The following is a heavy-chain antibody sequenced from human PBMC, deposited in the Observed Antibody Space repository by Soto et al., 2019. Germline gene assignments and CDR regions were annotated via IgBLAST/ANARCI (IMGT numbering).Heavy chain of an antibody. D-gene: IGHD4-17*01. CDR2: ITSSSSDI. V-gene: IGHV3-21*01. CDR1: GFTFSDYT. Sequence: PVGSLRLSCAASGFTFSDYTMSWVRQAPGKGLEWVSSITSSSSDIYDADSVKGRFTISRDNAKNSLYLQMNSLGAEDTAVYYCAREAHWGVTTLFDYWGQGSLVTVSS. J-gene: IGHJ4*02. CDR3: AREAHWGVTTLFDY.